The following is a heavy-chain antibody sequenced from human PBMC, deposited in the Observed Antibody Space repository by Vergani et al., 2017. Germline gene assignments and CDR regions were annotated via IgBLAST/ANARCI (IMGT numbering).Heavy chain of an antibody. Sequence: EVQLVESGGGLIQPGGSLRLSCAASGFTVTSNYMSWVRQAPGKGLEWVSVIYSGGGTYYADSVKGRFTISGDNSKNTLYLQMNSLRAEDTAMYYCTTDGWLYAFDIWGQGTMVTVSS. CDR1: GFTVTSNY. D-gene: IGHD6-19*01. CDR3: TTDGWLYAFDI. J-gene: IGHJ3*02. V-gene: IGHV3-53*01. CDR2: IYSGGGT.